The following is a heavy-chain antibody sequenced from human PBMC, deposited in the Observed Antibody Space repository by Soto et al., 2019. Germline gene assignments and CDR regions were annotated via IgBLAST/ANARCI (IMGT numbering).Heavy chain of an antibody. V-gene: IGHV3-7*03. J-gene: IGHJ3*02. CDR1: GFTFSSYW. CDR2: IKQDGSEK. Sequence: GESLKISCAASGFTFSSYWMSWVRQAPGEGLEWVANIKQDGSEKYYVDSVKGRFTISRDNAKNSLYLQTNSLRAEDTAVYYCARPQDTAMVSFDIWGQGTMVTVSS. CDR3: ARPQDTAMVSFDI. D-gene: IGHD5-18*01.